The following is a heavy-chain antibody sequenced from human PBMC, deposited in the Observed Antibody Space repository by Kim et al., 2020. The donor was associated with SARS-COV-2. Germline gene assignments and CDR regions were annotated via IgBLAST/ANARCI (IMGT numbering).Heavy chain of an antibody. J-gene: IGHJ5*02. CDR2: INTNTGNP. D-gene: IGHD3-10*01. Sequence: ASVKVSCQASGYTFTIYAMNWVRQAPGQGLEWMGWINTNTGNPTYAQGFTGRFVFSLDTSVSTAYLQISSLKAEDTAVYYCARDWAQRFRWFDPWGQGTLVTVSS. CDR1: GYTFTIYA. CDR3: ARDWAQRFRWFDP. V-gene: IGHV7-4-1*02.